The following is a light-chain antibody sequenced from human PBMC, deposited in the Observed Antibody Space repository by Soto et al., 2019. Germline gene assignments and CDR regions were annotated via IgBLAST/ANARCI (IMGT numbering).Light chain of an antibody. CDR1: SSDVGGYNY. J-gene: IGLJ1*01. CDR2: EVS. CDR3: GSSTINFTFV. Sequence: QSALTQPASVSGSPRQSITISCTGTSSDVGGYNYVSWFQQHPGKAPKLLIYEVSNRPFGVSNRFSGSKSGNTASLTISGLQAEDEADYYCGSSTINFTFVFGTATKVTVL. V-gene: IGLV2-14*01.